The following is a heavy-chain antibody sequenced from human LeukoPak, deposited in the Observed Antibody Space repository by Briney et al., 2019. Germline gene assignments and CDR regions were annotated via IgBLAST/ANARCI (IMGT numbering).Heavy chain of an antibody. Sequence: ASVKVSCKASGYTFTNYGISWVRQAPGQGLEWMGWISAYNGNTNYAQKLQGRVTVTTDTSTSTAYMELRSLRSDDTAVYYCARDLGSGIAEPFDHWGQGTLVTISS. J-gene: IGHJ4*02. CDR3: ARDLGSGIAEPFDH. D-gene: IGHD6-13*01. CDR2: ISAYNGNT. V-gene: IGHV1-18*01. CDR1: GYTFTNYG.